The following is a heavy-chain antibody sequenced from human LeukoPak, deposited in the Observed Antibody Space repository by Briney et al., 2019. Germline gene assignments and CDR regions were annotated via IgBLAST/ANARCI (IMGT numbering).Heavy chain of an antibody. CDR1: GYRFTSYG. CDR3: ARDLLQLELRLDWFDP. Sequence: ASVKVSCKASGYRFTSYGISWVRQAPGQGLEWMGWINPNSGGTDYAQKFQGRVTMTRDTSISTAYMELSRLRSDDTAVYYCARDLLQLELRLDWFDPWGQGTLVTVSS. CDR2: INPNSGGT. V-gene: IGHV1-2*02. J-gene: IGHJ5*02. D-gene: IGHD1-1*01.